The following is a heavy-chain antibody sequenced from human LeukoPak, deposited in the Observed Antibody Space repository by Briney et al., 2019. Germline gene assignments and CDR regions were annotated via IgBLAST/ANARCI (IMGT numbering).Heavy chain of an antibody. J-gene: IGHJ4*02. Sequence: GGSLRLSCAASGFTVSSHYMSRVRQAPGKGLEWVSVIYIGGATYYADSVKGRFTISRDNSKNTLSLQMNSLRAEDTAVYYCARGDGYNYFDSWGRGTLVTVSS. V-gene: IGHV3-53*01. D-gene: IGHD5-24*01. CDR3: ARGDGYNYFDS. CDR2: IYIGGAT. CDR1: GFTVSSHY.